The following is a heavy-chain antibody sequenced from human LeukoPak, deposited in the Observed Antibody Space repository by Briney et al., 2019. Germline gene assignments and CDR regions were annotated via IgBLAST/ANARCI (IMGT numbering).Heavy chain of an antibody. D-gene: IGHD4-17*01. CDR1: GFTFSNAW. CDR3: ARWVTTTAGFDY. J-gene: IGHJ4*02. CDR2: ISYDGSNK. Sequence: GGSLRLSCAASGFTFSNAWMTWVRQAPGKGPEWVAVISYDGSNKYYADSVKGRFTISRDNSKNTLYLQMNSLRAEDTAVYYCARWVTTTAGFDYWGQGTLVTVSS. V-gene: IGHV3-30-3*01.